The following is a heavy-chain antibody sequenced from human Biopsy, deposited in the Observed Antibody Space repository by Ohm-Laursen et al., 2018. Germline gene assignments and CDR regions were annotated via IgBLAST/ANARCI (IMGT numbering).Heavy chain of an antibody. V-gene: IGHV1-69*13. CDR1: GGTVSSYG. J-gene: IGHJ4*02. CDR3: ARHLLGGGAYYDY. Sequence: GASVKVSCKASGGTVSSYGISWVRQAPGQGLEWMGGIIPIFGIANYAQELQGRVTITADESTSTAYMELSSLRSEDTAVYYCARHLLGGGAYYDYWGQGTLVTVSS. CDR2: IIPIFGIA. D-gene: IGHD2-15*01.